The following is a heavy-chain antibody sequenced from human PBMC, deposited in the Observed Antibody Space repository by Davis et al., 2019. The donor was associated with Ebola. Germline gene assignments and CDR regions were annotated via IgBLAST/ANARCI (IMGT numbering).Heavy chain of an antibody. V-gene: IGHV1-2*06. Sequence: ASVKVSCKASGGTFTGYYMHWVRQAPGQGLEWMGRINPNSGGTNYAQKFQGRVTMTEDTSTYTAYMVLTGLRYEDTAVYYCATGLVFWGQGTLVTVSS. D-gene: IGHD3/OR15-3a*01. CDR1: GGTFTGYY. CDR3: ATGLVF. CDR2: INPNSGGT. J-gene: IGHJ4*02.